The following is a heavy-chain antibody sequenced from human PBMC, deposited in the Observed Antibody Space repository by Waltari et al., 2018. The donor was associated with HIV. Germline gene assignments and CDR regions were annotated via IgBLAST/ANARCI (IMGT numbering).Heavy chain of an antibody. J-gene: IGHJ4*02. D-gene: IGHD2-8*01. CDR1: GGTFSSYT. CDR3: ARNLIRCTNGVCFNY. Sequence: QVQLVQSGAEVKKPGSSVKVSCKASGGTFSSYTIRWVRQAPGQGLEWMGRIIPILGIANYAQKFQGRVTITADKSTSTAYMELSSLRSEDTAVYYCARNLIRCTNGVCFNYWGQGTLVTVSS. CDR2: IIPILGIA. V-gene: IGHV1-69*02.